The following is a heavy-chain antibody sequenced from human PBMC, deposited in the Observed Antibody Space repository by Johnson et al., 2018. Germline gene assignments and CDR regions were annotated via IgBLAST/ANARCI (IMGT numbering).Heavy chain of an antibody. Sequence: EVQLVESGGGLVKPGGSLRLSCEASGFTLSSYTMNWVRQAPGKGLEWVSYISSSSGTIYYAASVKGRFTISRDNAKNSLYLQMKSLRADDMAVYYCAGGGLLWFGVLLFGAFDIWGQGTMVTVSS. CDR2: ISSSSGTI. V-gene: IGHV3-48*01. CDR3: AGGGLLWFGVLLFGAFDI. J-gene: IGHJ3*02. D-gene: IGHD3-10*01. CDR1: GFTLSSYT.